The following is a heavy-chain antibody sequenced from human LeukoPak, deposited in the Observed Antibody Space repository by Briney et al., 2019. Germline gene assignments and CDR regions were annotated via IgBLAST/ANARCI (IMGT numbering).Heavy chain of an antibody. J-gene: IGHJ5*02. D-gene: IGHD3-10*01. CDR1: GYTFTSYD. Sequence: ASVKVFCKASGYTFTSYDINWVRQATGQGLEWMGWMNPNSGNTGYAQKFQGRVTMTRNTSISTAYMELSSLRSEDTAVYYCARGTVAVRGPIAHWFDPWGQGTLVTVSS. CDR3: ARGTVAVRGPIAHWFDP. CDR2: MNPNSGNT. V-gene: IGHV1-8*01.